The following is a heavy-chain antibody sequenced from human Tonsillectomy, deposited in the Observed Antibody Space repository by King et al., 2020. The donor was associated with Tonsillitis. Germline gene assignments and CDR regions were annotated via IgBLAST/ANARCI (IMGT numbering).Heavy chain of an antibody. CDR2: IYYSGST. CDR1: RGSVSSGSCS. D-gene: IGHD3-22*01. V-gene: IGHV4-61*01. CDR3: ARDYPHDSSGSHGIFDY. Sequence: QLQESGPGLVKPSETLSLTCTVSRGSVSSGSCSWSWIRQPPGKGLKWIGNIYYSGSTNYNPSLKSRVTISVDTSKNQFSLKLSSVTAADTAVYYYARDYPHDSSGSHGIFDYWGQGTLVTVSS. J-gene: IGHJ4*02.